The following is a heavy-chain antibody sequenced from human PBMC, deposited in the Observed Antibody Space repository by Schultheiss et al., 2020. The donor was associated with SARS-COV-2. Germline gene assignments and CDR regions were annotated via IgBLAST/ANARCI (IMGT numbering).Heavy chain of an antibody. CDR1: GYSISSGYY. CDR3: ARGDSNYGY. Sequence: SETLSLTCAVSGYSISSGYYWGWIRQPPGKGLEWIGSIYHSGSTYYNPSLKSRVTISVDTSKNQFSLKLSSVTAADTAVYYCARGDSNYGYWGQGTLVTVSS. CDR2: IYHSGST. D-gene: IGHD4-11*01. V-gene: IGHV4-38-2*01. J-gene: IGHJ4*02.